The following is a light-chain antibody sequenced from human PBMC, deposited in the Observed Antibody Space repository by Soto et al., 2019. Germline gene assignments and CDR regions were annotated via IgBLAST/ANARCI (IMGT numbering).Light chain of an antibody. CDR2: LNSDGSH. J-gene: IGLJ3*02. CDR3: LTWGTGIGV. CDR1: SGHSSYA. Sequence: QPVLTQSPSASASLGASVKLTCTLSSGHSSYAIAWHQQQPEKGPRYLMKLNSDGSHSKGDGIPDRFSGSSSGAERYLTISSLQSVDEADYYCLTWGTGIGVFGGGTKLTVL. V-gene: IGLV4-69*01.